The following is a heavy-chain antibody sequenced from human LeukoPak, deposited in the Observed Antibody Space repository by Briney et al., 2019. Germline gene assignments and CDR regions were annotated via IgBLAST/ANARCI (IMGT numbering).Heavy chain of an antibody. V-gene: IGHV3-30*02. Sequence: PGGSLRLSCAASGFTFSSYGMHWVRQAPGKGLEWVAFIRYDGSNKYYADSVKGRFTISRDNSKNTLYRQMNSLRAEDTAVYYCAKDPATGDTNPGFDYWGQGTLVTVSS. D-gene: IGHD7-27*01. J-gene: IGHJ4*02. CDR2: IRYDGSNK. CDR3: AKDPATGDTNPGFDY. CDR1: GFTFSSYG.